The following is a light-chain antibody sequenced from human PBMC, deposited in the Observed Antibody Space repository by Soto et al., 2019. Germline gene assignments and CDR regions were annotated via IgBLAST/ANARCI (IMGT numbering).Light chain of an antibody. CDR1: SSNIGNNY. Sequence: QSVLTQPPSVSEAPGQKVTISCSGSSSNIGNNYVSWYQQLPGTAPKLLIYENNKRPSGIPDRVSGSKSGTSATLGITGLQTGDEADYYCGTWDSSLSAVVFGGGTKVTVL. V-gene: IGLV1-51*02. CDR2: ENN. J-gene: IGLJ2*01. CDR3: GTWDSSLSAVV.